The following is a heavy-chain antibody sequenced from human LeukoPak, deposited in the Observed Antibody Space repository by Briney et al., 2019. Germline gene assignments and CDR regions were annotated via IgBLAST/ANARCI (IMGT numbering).Heavy chain of an antibody. Sequence: GGSLILSCAASGFTFSSYAMHWVRQAPGKGLEWVAVISYDGSNKYYADSVKGRFTISRDNSKNTLYLQMNSLRAEDTAVYYCAKDVGGSGWFYFDWWGQGALVTVSS. J-gene: IGHJ4*02. CDR2: ISYDGSNK. D-gene: IGHD6-19*01. V-gene: IGHV3-30*04. CDR1: GFTFSSYA. CDR3: AKDVGGSGWFYFDW.